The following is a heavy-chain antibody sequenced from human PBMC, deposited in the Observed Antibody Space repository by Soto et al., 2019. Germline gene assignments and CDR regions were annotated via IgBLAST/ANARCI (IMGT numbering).Heavy chain of an antibody. Sequence: ASVKVSCKASRYTFTSYDIYWVRQATGQGLEWMGWMNPNTGNSGYAQKFQGRVTMTSDTSISTAHMELSSLRSEDTAVYYCARRAETNGWNGFGADKYYFDFWGQGTLVTVSS. D-gene: IGHD1-1*01. V-gene: IGHV1-8*01. CDR3: ARRAETNGWNGFGADKYYFDF. J-gene: IGHJ4*02. CDR2: MNPNTGNS. CDR1: RYTFTSYD.